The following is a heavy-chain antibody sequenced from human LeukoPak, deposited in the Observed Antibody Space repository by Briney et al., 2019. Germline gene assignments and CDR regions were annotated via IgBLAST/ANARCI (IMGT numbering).Heavy chain of an antibody. Sequence: ASVRVSCKASGSTFSTCYMHWVRQAPGQGLEWMGIINPRGGSTGYAQKLQGRVTMTRDTSTSAVYMELSRLRSEDTAVYYCARGGLEMATIIDYWGQGTLVTVSS. J-gene: IGHJ4*02. CDR3: ARGGLEMATIIDY. CDR2: INPRGGST. V-gene: IGHV1-46*01. CDR1: GSTFSTCY. D-gene: IGHD5-24*01.